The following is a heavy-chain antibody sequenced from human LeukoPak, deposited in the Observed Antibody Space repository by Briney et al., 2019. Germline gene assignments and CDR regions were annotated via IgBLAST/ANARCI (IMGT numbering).Heavy chain of an antibody. CDR3: ARLGTRSLRAVPGTTEFDY. CDR1: GYSLSSYW. CDR2: INAADSDT. Sequence: GESLKISCKGSGYSLSSYWIGWVRQMPGKGLEWMGLINAADSDTRYSPSFQGQVLISADKSISTAYLQWSSLKASDTAIYYCARLGTRSLRAVPGTTEFDYWGQGTLVTVSS. J-gene: IGHJ4*02. D-gene: IGHD6-19*01. V-gene: IGHV5-51*01.